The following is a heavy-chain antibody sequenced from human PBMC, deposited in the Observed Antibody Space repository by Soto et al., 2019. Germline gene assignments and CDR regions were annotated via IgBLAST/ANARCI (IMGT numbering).Heavy chain of an antibody. CDR1: GFSLSTSGVG. V-gene: IGHV2-5*02. Sequence: GSGPTLVNPPQPLTLTCTFSGFSLSTSGVGVGWIRQPPGKALEWLALIYWDDDKRYSPSLKSRLTITKDTSKNQVVLTMTNMDPVDTVTYYCAYVTCSGGSCYCDYWGQGTLVTVSS. D-gene: IGHD2-15*01. CDR3: AYVTCSGGSCYCDY. CDR2: IYWDDDK. J-gene: IGHJ4*02.